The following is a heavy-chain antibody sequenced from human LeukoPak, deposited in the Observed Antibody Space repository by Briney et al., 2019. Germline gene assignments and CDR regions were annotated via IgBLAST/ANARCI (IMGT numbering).Heavy chain of an antibody. CDR1: GFTFSSYA. D-gene: IGHD5-24*01. V-gene: IGHV3-23*01. J-gene: IGHJ4*02. CDR3: ARGGDGYTTFDY. Sequence: PGGSLRLSCAASGFTFSSYAMSWVRQAPGKGLEWVSVISGSGTSTYYADSVKGRFTISRDSSKNTLYLQMNSLRAEDTAVYYCARGGDGYTTFDYWGQGTLVTVSS. CDR2: ISGSGTST.